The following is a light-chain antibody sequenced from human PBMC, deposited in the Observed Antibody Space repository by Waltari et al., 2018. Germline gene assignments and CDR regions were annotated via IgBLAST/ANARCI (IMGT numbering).Light chain of an antibody. V-gene: IGKV3-20*01. J-gene: IGKJ2*01. CDR3: QQYDTMPHT. CDR1: QSLTTTS. Sequence: ENVLTQSPGTVSLSPGERATLSCRASQSLTTTSLAWYQAKPGQPPRLLIYGASRRAAGVPKRFSGSGSGTEFTLSISSVAPEDFAVFYCQQYDTMPHTFGQGTKLEIK. CDR2: GAS.